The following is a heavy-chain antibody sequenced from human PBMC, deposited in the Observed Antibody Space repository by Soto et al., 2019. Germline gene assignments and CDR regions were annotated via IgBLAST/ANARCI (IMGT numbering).Heavy chain of an antibody. CDR3: AKDFPSPGY. CDR2: ISGSGGST. J-gene: IGHJ4*02. CDR1: GXTVSSYA. V-gene: IGHV3-23*01. Sequence: GSLRLSCAASGXTVSSYAMSWVPQAPGKGLELVSAISGSGGSTYYADSVKCLFTISIENSKNTLYLQMNILRADYTAVYYCAKDFPSPGYWGQGTLATVS.